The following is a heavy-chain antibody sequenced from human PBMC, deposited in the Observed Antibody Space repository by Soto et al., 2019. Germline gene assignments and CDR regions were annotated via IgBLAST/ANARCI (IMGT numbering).Heavy chain of an antibody. CDR3: ARDQGLGYCTNGVCYLDAFDI. CDR2: ISSSSSYI. V-gene: IGHV3-21*01. Sequence: GGSLRLSCTASGFTFSSYSMNWVRQAPRKGLEWVSSISSSSSYIYYADSVKGRFTSSRDNAENSLYLQMNSLRAEDTAVYYCARDQGLGYCTNGVCYLDAFDIWGQGTMVTVSS. CDR1: GFTFSSYS. D-gene: IGHD2-8*01. J-gene: IGHJ3*02.